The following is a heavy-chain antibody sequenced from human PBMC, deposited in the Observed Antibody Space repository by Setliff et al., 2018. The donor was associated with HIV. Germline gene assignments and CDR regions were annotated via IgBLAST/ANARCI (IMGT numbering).Heavy chain of an antibody. J-gene: IGHJ6*03. CDR2: MYYSGST. CDR1: GGSIHNYY. V-gene: IGHV4-59*08. D-gene: IGHD3-3*01. CDR3: ARGLAGDYDFWSGYRDYYYMDI. Sequence: SETLSLTCTVSGGSIHNYYWSWIRQPPGKGLEWIGYMYYSGSTTCNPSLKSRVTISVDTSKKQLSLRLRSVTAADTAKYYCARGLAGDYDFWSGYRDYYYMDIWGKGTTVTVSS.